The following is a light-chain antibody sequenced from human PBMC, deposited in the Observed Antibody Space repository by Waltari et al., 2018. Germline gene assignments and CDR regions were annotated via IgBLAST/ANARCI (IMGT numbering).Light chain of an antibody. Sequence: DILMTQSPSSLSASVGDRVTITCRASQSISNCLNGYQQKPGKAPNLLIYAASSLETGVQSRFSGSGSGTDFTLTISSLQPDDFGTYYCQQSYNTPPVTFGPGTKVDIK. CDR1: QSISNC. J-gene: IGKJ1*01. CDR2: AAS. CDR3: QQSYNTPPVT. V-gene: IGKV1-39*01.